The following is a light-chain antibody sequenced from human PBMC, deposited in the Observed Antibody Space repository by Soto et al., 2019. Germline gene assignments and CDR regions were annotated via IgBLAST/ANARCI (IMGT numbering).Light chain of an antibody. CDR1: QGVGSY. CDR2: GAS. CDR3: QQLGGYPIT. J-gene: IGKJ5*01. Sequence: IQLTQSPSSLSASVGDRVTITCRASQGVGSYLAWYQQKPGKAPKLLISGASTLRSGVPSRFRGSGSGTEFALTISSLQPEDFATYYCQQLGGYPITFGQGTRLEVQ. V-gene: IGKV1-9*01.